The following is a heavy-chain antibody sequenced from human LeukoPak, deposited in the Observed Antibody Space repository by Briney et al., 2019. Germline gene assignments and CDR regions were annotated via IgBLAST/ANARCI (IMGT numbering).Heavy chain of an antibody. J-gene: IGHJ5*02. V-gene: IGHV3-33*01. Sequence: PGGSLRLSCAASGFTFSSYGMHWVRQAPGKGLEWVAVIWYDGSNKYYADSVKGRFTISRDNSKNTLYLEMNSLRVEDTAVYYCARVVATVTNWFDPWGQGTLVTVSS. CDR3: ARVVATVTNWFDP. D-gene: IGHD4-11*01. CDR1: GFTFSSYG. CDR2: IWYDGSNK.